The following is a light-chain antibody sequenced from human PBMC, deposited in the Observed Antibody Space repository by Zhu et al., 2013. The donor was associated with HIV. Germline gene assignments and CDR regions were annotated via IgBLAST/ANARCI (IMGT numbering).Light chain of an antibody. V-gene: IGKV4-1*01. J-gene: IGKJ4*01. CDR1: QSLLYSSNNKNY. Sequence: DIVMTQSPDSLAVSLGERATINCKSSQSLLYSSNNKNYLAWYQHKPGQPPKLLIYWASTRESGVPDRFSGSGSGTDFTLTISSLQAEDVAVYYCQQYYSTSWLTFGGGTKVEIK. CDR2: WAS. CDR3: QQYYSTSWLT.